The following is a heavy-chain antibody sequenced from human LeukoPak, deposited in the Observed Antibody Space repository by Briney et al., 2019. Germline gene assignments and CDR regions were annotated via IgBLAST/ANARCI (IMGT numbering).Heavy chain of an antibody. CDR1: GFTFINYW. V-gene: IGHV3-7*01. CDR2: VKHDGSEK. D-gene: IGHD5-12*01. J-gene: IGHJ6*02. CDR3: ARVVPVYAGRYRGGMDV. Sequence: GGPLRLSCAASGFTFINYWMTWVRQGPGRGLEWVANVKHDGSEKNYVGSVKGRFTISRDNAKNSLYLQMNSLRAEDTGVYYCARVVPVYAGRYRGGMDVWGQGTTVTVSS.